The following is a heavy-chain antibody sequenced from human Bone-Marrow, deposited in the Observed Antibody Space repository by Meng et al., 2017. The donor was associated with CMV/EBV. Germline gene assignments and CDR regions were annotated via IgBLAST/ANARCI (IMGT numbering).Heavy chain of an antibody. Sequence: GGSLRLSCAASGFTVSSNYMSWIRQAPGKGLEWVSVIYSGGTPYYADSVKGRFTISRDNSKNTLYLQMNSLRAEDTAVYYCARQSGGSCFDSWGQGTRVTVSS. D-gene: IGHD2-15*01. CDR2: IYSGGTP. CDR3: ARQSGGSCFDS. CDR1: GFTVSSNY. V-gene: IGHV3-53*01. J-gene: IGHJ4*02.